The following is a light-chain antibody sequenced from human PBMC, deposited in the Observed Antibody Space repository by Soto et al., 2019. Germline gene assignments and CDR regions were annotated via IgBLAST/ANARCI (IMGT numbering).Light chain of an antibody. Sequence: SVLTHPASVSGSPGQSITISCTGTSSDVGGYNYVSWYQQHPGKAPKLMIYEVSNRPSGVSNRFSGSKSGNTASLTISGLQAEEEADYYCSSYTSSSTRVFGTGTKVTVL. CDR2: EVS. V-gene: IGLV2-14*01. J-gene: IGLJ1*01. CDR3: SSYTSSSTRV. CDR1: SSDVGGYNY.